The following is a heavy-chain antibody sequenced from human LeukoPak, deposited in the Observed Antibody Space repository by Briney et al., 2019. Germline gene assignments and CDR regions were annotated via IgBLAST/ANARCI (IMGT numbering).Heavy chain of an antibody. CDR3: ATVGATTTDAFDI. Sequence: ASVKVSCKASGYTFTGYYMHWVRQAPGQGLEWMGWINPNSGGTNYAQKFQGWVTMTRDTSISTAYMELSRLRSDDTAVYYCATVGATTTDAFDIWGQGTMVSVSS. J-gene: IGHJ3*02. D-gene: IGHD1-26*01. CDR2: INPNSGGT. V-gene: IGHV1-2*04. CDR1: GYTFTGYY.